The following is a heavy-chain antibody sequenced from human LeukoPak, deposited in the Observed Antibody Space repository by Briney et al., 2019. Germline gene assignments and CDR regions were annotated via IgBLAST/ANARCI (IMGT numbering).Heavy chain of an antibody. V-gene: IGHV1-2*02. Sequence: ASVKVSCKTSGYTFTGYYMNWVRQAPGQGLEWMGWINPNSGDTNYAQKFQGRVTMTRDTSISTAYMELSRLRSDDTAIYYCARDSGSSGYGFDPWGQGTLVTVSS. D-gene: IGHD5-12*01. CDR1: GYTFTGYY. CDR3: ARDSGSSGYGFDP. CDR2: INPNSGDT. J-gene: IGHJ5*02.